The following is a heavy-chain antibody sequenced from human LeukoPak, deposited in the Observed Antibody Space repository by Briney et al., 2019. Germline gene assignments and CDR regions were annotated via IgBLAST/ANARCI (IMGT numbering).Heavy chain of an antibody. D-gene: IGHD3-9*01. CDR2: IYTSGST. V-gene: IGHV4-61*02. Sequence: PSQTLSLTCTVSGGSISSGSYYWSWIRQPAGKGLEWIGRIYTSGSTNYNPSLKSRVTISVDTSKNQFSLKLSSVTAADTAVYYCAREADYDILTGYYPNDAFDIWGQGTMVTVSS. J-gene: IGHJ3*02. CDR1: GGSISSGSYY. CDR3: AREADYDILTGYYPNDAFDI.